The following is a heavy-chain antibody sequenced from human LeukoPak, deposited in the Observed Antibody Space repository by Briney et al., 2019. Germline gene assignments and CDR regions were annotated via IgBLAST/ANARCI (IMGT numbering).Heavy chain of an antibody. J-gene: IGHJ4*02. Sequence: GGSLRLSCAVSGFDFGVYTMHWVRQPPGKGLEWVSLISWNSGSIKYTESVKGRFTISRDNSKNSLYLQMSSLRTEDTALYYCARDIYDSGDFRGDFWGQGTLVTVSS. D-gene: IGHD3-22*01. V-gene: IGHV3-43*01. CDR3: ARDIYDSGDFRGDF. CDR1: GFDFGVYT. CDR2: ISWNSGSI.